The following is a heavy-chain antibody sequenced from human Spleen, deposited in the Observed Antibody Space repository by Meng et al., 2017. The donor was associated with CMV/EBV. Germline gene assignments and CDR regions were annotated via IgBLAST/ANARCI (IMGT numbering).Heavy chain of an antibody. J-gene: IGHJ4*02. CDR2: ISGSGYST. D-gene: IGHD1-26*01. V-gene: IGHV3-23*01. CDR1: GFTFRNYA. CDR3: VKDRGELRPFYFDH. Sequence: GGSLRLSCAASGFTFRNYAMSWVRQAPGKGLEWVSGISGSGYSTHSTDFFEGRLTISRDNSKNTLYLQINSLRVEDTAVYYCVKDRGELRPFYFDHWGQGTLVTVSS.